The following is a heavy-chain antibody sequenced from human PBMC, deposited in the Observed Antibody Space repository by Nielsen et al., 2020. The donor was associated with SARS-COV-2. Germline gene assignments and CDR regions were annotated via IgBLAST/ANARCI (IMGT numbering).Heavy chain of an antibody. Sequence: SETLSLTCTVSGGSISTVDYSWTWIRQYPGKGLEWIGSIDYRGSSNYNPSLKSRLTMSLDTSKSHFSLRLNSVTAADSAVYYCARGDLVVVPSPILGLGPFFYYFYLDVWGKGTTVIVSS. CDR2: IDYRGSS. D-gene: IGHD2-2*01. CDR1: GGSISTVDYS. J-gene: IGHJ6*03. CDR3: ARGDLVVVPSPILGLGPFFYYFYLDV. V-gene: IGHV4-31*03.